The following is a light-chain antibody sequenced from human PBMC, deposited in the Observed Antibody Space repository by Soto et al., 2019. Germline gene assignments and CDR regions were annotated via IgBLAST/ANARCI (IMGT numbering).Light chain of an antibody. CDR3: QQSFSIPSWT. V-gene: IGKV1-39*01. CDR2: AAS. J-gene: IGKJ1*01. Sequence: DIQMTQSPSSLSASVGDRVTITCRASQSISIYLNWYQQKPGRSPKLLISAASSLQSGVPSRFSGSGSGTDFTITISSLQPEDFATYYCQQSFSIPSWTFGQGNKVEI. CDR1: QSISIY.